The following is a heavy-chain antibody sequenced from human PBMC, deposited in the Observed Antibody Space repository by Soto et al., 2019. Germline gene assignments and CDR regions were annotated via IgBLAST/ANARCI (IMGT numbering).Heavy chain of an antibody. CDR3: AKGSSGSIDY. V-gene: IGHV3-9*01. CDR2: ISWNSGSI. D-gene: IGHD6-19*01. J-gene: IGHJ4*02. Sequence: ESGGGLVQPGRSLRLSCAASGFTFDDYAMHWVRQAPGKGLEWVSGISWNSGSIGYADSVKGRFTISRDNAKNSLYLQMNSLRAEDTALYYCAKGSSGSIDYWGQGTLVTVSS. CDR1: GFTFDDYA.